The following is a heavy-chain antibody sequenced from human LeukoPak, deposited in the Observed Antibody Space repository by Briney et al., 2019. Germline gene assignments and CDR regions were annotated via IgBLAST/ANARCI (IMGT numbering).Heavy chain of an antibody. Sequence: GGSLRLSCTASGFSISSYAMNWVRQAPGKGLEWVSLISGSGGNTHYADSVKGRFTISRDISRNSLYLQMNSLRAEDTAVYYCAKSQSGSCSGGSCSCDYWGQGTLVTVSS. D-gene: IGHD2-15*01. J-gene: IGHJ4*02. CDR3: AKSQSGSCSGGSCSCDY. CDR2: ISGSGGNT. CDR1: GFSISSYA. V-gene: IGHV3-23*01.